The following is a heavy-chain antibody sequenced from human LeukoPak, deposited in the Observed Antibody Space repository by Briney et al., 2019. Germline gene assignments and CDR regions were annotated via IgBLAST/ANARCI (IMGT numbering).Heavy chain of an antibody. V-gene: IGHV3-30-3*01. D-gene: IGHD2-21*02. J-gene: IGHJ4*02. CDR2: ISYDGSNK. CDR1: GFTFSSYA. Sequence: GGSLRLSCAASGFTFSSYAMHWVRQAPGKGLEWVAVISYDGSNKYYADSVKGRFTISRDNSKNTLYLQMNSLRAEDTAVYYCAKVNLLGVVVTATLFDYWGQGTLVTVSS. CDR3: AKVNLLGVVVTATLFDY.